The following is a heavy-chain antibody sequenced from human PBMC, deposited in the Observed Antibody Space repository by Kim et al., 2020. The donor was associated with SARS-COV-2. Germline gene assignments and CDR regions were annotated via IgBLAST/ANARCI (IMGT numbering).Heavy chain of an antibody. CDR2: IYYSGST. Sequence: SETLSLTCTVSGGSVSSYYWSWIRQPPGKGLEWIGYIYYSGSTNYNPSLKSRVTMSEDTSKNQLSLKLSSVTAADTAVYYCAREGYYDSSGYYHHDAFDIWGQGTMVTVSS. V-gene: IGHV4-59*02. CDR3: AREGYYDSSGYYHHDAFDI. J-gene: IGHJ3*02. D-gene: IGHD3-22*01. CDR1: GGSVSSYY.